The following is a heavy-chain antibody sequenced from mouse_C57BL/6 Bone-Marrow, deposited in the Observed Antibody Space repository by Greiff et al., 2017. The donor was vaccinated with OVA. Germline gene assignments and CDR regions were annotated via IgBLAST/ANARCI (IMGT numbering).Heavy chain of an antibody. D-gene: IGHD2-1*01. CDR1: GFTFSSYG. Sequence: EVQLVESGGDLVKPGGSLKLSCAASGFTFSSYGMSWVRQTPDKRLEWVATISSGGSYTYYPDSVKGRFTISRDNAKNTLYLQMSSLKSEDTAMYYCASLLRYFDYWGQGTTLTVSS. CDR3: ASLLRYFDY. J-gene: IGHJ2*01. CDR2: ISSGGSYT. V-gene: IGHV5-6*01.